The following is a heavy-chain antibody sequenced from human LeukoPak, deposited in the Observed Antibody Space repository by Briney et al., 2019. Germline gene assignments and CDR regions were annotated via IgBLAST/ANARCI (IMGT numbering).Heavy chain of an antibody. V-gene: IGHV3-21*01. Sequence: GGSLRLSCAASGFTFSNYIINWVRQAPGKGLEWVSSFSGSSSYINYADSVKGRFTISRDNAKNSLYLQMNSLRAEDTAVYYCARGGAMVRGVSPLDYWGQGTLVTVSS. CDR2: FSGSSSYI. CDR3: ARGGAMVRGVSPLDY. D-gene: IGHD3-10*01. CDR1: GFTFSNYI. J-gene: IGHJ4*02.